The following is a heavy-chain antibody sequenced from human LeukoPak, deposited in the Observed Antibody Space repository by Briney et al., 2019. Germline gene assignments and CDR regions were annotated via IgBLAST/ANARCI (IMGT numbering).Heavy chain of an antibody. Sequence: SETLSLTCTVSGGSISSYYWSWIRQPPEKGLEWIGYIYYSGSTNYNPSLKSRVTISVDTSKNQFSLKLSSVTAADTAVYYCARDRSSGWYYYGMDVWGQGTTVTVSS. V-gene: IGHV4-59*01. D-gene: IGHD6-19*01. CDR3: ARDRSSGWYYYGMDV. CDR2: IYYSGST. CDR1: GGSISSYY. J-gene: IGHJ6*02.